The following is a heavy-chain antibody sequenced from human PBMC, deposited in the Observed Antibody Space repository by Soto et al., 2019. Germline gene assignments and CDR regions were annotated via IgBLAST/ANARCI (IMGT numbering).Heavy chain of an antibody. CDR1: GFTFSSYT. J-gene: IGHJ4*02. V-gene: IGHV3-21*01. D-gene: IGHD1-26*01. Sequence: EVQLVESGGGLVRPGGSLRLSCAASGFTFSSYTMSWVRQAPGKGLEWVSSISSTSTYIVYADSVKGRFTISRDNARNSLYLQVNSLRAEDSAVYYCRREKYDDWGQGTLVTVSS. CDR3: RREKYDD. CDR2: ISSTSTYI.